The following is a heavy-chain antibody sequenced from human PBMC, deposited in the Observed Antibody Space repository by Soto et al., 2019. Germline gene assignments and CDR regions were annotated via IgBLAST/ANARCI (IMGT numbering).Heavy chain of an antibody. CDR3: ARVSHYDSRGYLSWGFDP. D-gene: IGHD3-22*01. Sequence: PSETLSLTCTASGGSISSYYWSWIRQPPGKGLEWIGYIYYSGSTNYNPSLKSRVTIAVDTSKNQFSLKLSSVNAADTAVYYCARVSHYDSRGYLSWGFDPWGQGTLVTVSS. CDR2: IYYSGST. CDR1: GGSISSYY. V-gene: IGHV4-59*01. J-gene: IGHJ5*02.